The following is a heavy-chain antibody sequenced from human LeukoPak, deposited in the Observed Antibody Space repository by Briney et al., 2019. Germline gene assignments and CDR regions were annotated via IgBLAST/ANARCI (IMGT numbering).Heavy chain of an antibody. D-gene: IGHD4-17*01. J-gene: IGHJ5*02. CDR2: INPSGGST. Sequence: ASVKVSCKASGYTFTSYYMHWVRQAPGQGLEWMGIINPSGGSTSYAQKFQGRVTMTRDTSISTAYMELSRLRSDDTAVYYCARVQRARYGDYSTSGWFDPWGQGTLVTVSS. V-gene: IGHV1-46*01. CDR1: GYTFTSYY. CDR3: ARVQRARYGDYSTSGWFDP.